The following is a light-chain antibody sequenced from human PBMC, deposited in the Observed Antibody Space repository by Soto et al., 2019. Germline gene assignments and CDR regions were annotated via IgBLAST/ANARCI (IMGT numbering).Light chain of an antibody. Sequence: QSFLTQPASVSGSPGQSIAISCTGSSSDVGIYNYVSWYQQHPGKVPKLIIYEVTNRPSGVSNRFSGSKSGNTASLTISGLQAEDEADYYCSSYTTSSTRVFGTGTKATVL. J-gene: IGLJ1*01. CDR2: EVT. V-gene: IGLV2-14*01. CDR1: SSDVGIYNY. CDR3: SSYTTSSTRV.